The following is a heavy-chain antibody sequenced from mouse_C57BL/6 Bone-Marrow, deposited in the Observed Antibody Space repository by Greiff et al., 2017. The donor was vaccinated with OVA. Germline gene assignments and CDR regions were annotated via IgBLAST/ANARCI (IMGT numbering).Heavy chain of an antibody. V-gene: IGHV3-6*01. CDR2: ISYDGSN. CDR3: ARDDYGSMRYYFDY. CDR1: GYSITSGYY. J-gene: IGHJ2*01. Sequence: EVKLMESGPGLVKPSQSLSLTCSVTGYSITSGYYWNWIRQFPGNKLEWMGYISYDGSNNYNPSLKNRISITRDTSKNQFFLKLNSVTTEDTATYYCARDDYGSMRYYFDYWGQGTTLTVSS. D-gene: IGHD1-1*01.